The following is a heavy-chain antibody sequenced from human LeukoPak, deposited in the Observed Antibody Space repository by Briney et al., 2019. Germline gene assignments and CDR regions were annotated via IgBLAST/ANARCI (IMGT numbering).Heavy chain of an antibody. D-gene: IGHD6-13*01. CDR2: ISYDGSNK. CDR3: ANNGDSSSWYYFDY. Sequence: GGSLRLSCAASGFTFSSYSMNWVRQAPGKGLEWVAVISYDGSNKYYADSVKGRFTISRDNSKNTLYLQMNSLRAEDTAVYYCANNGDSSSWYYFDYWGQGTLVTVSS. CDR1: GFTFSSYS. V-gene: IGHV3-30*18. J-gene: IGHJ4*02.